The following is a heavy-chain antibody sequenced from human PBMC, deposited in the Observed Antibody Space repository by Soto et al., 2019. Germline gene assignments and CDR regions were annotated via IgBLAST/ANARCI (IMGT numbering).Heavy chain of an antibody. V-gene: IGHV1-18*01. CDR3: ARLIAVAEAKWFDP. J-gene: IGHJ5*02. Sequence: QVQLVQSGGEVKKPGASVKVSCKASGYTFTSYGIYWVRQAPGQGLEWMGWISAYNGNTNYAQKLQGRVTMTTATSTSTAYMELRSLRSDDTAVYYCARLIAVAEAKWFDPWGQGTLVTVSS. CDR2: ISAYNGNT. D-gene: IGHD6-19*01. CDR1: GYTFTSYG.